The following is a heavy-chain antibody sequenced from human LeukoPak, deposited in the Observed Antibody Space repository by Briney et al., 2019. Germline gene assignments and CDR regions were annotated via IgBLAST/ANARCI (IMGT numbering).Heavy chain of an antibody. D-gene: IGHD2-2*01. Sequence: GRSLRLSCAASGFTFSSYAMSWVRQAPGKGLEWVSAISGSGGSTYYADSVKGRFTISRDNSKNTLYLQMNSLRAEDTAVYYCAKVGCGGSSTSCSADYWGQGTLVTVSS. CDR2: ISGSGGST. CDR3: AKVGCGGSSTSCSADY. CDR1: GFTFSSYA. V-gene: IGHV3-23*01. J-gene: IGHJ4*02.